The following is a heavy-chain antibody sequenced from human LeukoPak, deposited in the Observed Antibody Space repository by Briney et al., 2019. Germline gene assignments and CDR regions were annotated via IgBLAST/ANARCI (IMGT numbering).Heavy chain of an antibody. CDR3: ARLRRSYGHDAFDI. D-gene: IGHD1-26*01. CDR2: ISAYNGNT. J-gene: IGHJ3*02. Sequence: ASVEVSCKASGYTFTSYGISWVRQAPGQGLEWMGWISAYNGNTNYAQKLQGRVTMTTDTSTSTAYMELRSLRSDDTAVYYCARLRRSYGHDAFDIWGQGTMVTVSS. CDR1: GYTFTSYG. V-gene: IGHV1-18*01.